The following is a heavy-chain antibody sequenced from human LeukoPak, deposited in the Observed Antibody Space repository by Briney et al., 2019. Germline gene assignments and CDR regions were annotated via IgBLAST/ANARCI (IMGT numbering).Heavy chain of an antibody. Sequence: SETLSLTCAVSGYSISSSNWWGWIRQPPGKGLEWIGYIYYSGSTYYNPSLKSRVTISVDTSKNQFSLKLSSVTAADTAVYYCARLEGGLPFDYYDSSGYFGYWGQGTLVTVSS. J-gene: IGHJ4*02. CDR1: GYSISSSNW. V-gene: IGHV4-28*01. CDR3: ARLEGGLPFDYYDSSGYFGY. CDR2: IYYSGST. D-gene: IGHD3-22*01.